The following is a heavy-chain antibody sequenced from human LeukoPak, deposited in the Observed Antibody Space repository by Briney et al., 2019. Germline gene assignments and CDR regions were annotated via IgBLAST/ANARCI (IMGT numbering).Heavy chain of an antibody. J-gene: IGHJ6*03. CDR3: ARGIAVEFYYYMDV. CDR2: ISAYNGNT. V-gene: IGHV1-18*01. Sequence: ASVKVSCKASGSPFTSYGISWVRQAPGQGLEWMGWISAYNGNTNYAQKLQGRVTMTTDTSTSTAYMELRSLRSDDTAVYYCARGIAVEFYYYMDVWGKGTTVTVSS. D-gene: IGHD6-19*01. CDR1: GSPFTSYG.